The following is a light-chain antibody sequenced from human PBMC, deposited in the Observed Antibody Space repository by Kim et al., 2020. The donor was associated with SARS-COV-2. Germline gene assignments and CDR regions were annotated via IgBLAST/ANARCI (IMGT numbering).Light chain of an antibody. CDR2: GAS. J-gene: IGKJ3*01. Sequence: SPGERATLSCRASQSVSSNDLAWYQQKPGQAPRLLIYGASSRATGIPDRFSGSGSGTDFTLTISRLEPEDFAVYYCQQYDSSLFTFGPGTKVDIE. CDR1: QSVSSND. V-gene: IGKV3-20*01. CDR3: QQYDSSLFT.